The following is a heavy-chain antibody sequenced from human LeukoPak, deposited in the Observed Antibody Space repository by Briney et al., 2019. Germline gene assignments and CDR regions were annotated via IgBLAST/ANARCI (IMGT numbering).Heavy chain of an antibody. CDR2: IIPIFGTA. CDR1: EGTFSSYA. J-gene: IGHJ4*02. CDR3: ARGYCSSTSCRPVNSDY. V-gene: IGHV1-69*13. D-gene: IGHD2-2*01. Sequence: SVKVSCKASEGTFSSYAIRWVRQAPGQGLEWMGGIIPIFGTANYAQKFQGRVTITADESTSTAYMELSSLRSEDTAVYYCARGYCSSTSCRPVNSDYWGQGTLVTVSS.